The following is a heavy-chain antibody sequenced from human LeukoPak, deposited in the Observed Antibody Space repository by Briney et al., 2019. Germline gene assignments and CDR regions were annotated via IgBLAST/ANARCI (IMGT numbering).Heavy chain of an antibody. Sequence: SETLSLTCAVYGGSFSGYYWSWIRQPPGKGLEWIGEINHSGSTNYNPSLKSRVTISVDTSNNQFSLKLSSVTAADTAVYYCARGPYIVFLSPSLRRIDNWFDPWGHGTLVTVSS. D-gene: IGHD2-21*01. V-gene: IGHV4-34*01. J-gene: IGHJ5*02. CDR1: GGSFSGYY. CDR2: INHSGST. CDR3: ARGPYIVFLSPSLRRIDNWFDP.